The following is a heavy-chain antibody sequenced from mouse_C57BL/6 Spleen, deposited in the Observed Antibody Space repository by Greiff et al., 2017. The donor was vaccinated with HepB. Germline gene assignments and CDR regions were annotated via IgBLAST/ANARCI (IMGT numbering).Heavy chain of an antibody. Sequence: VQRVESGPELVKPGASVKISCKASGYAFSSSWMNWVKQRPGKGLEWIGRIYPGDGDTNYNGKFKGKATLTADKSSSTAYMQLSSLTSEDSAVYFCARSTVGYFDVWGTGTTVTVSS. D-gene: IGHD1-1*01. J-gene: IGHJ1*03. CDR2: IYPGDGDT. V-gene: IGHV1-82*01. CDR1: GYAFSSSW. CDR3: ARSTVGYFDV.